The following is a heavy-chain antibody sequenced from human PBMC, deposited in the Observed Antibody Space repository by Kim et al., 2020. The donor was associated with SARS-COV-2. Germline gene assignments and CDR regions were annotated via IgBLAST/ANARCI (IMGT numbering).Heavy chain of an antibody. J-gene: IGHJ4*02. Sequence: PPLKSRVTLSGETSKNQCSLKLSSVTAAATAVYYCARGEAYGSGSYFDYWGQGTLVTVSS. V-gene: IGHV4-34*01. CDR3: ARGEAYGSGSYFDY. D-gene: IGHD3-10*01.